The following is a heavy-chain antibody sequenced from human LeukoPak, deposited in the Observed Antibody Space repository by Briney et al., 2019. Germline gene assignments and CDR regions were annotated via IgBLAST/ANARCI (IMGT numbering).Heavy chain of an antibody. D-gene: IGHD5-12*01. Sequence: PGGSLRLSCAASGFTFSSYGMHWVRQAPGKGLEWVAVISYDGSNKYYADSVKGRFTISRDNSKNTLYLQMNSLRAGDTAVYYCARVRKYSGYYSWYFDLWGRGTLVTISS. V-gene: IGHV3-30*03. J-gene: IGHJ2*01. CDR1: GFTFSSYG. CDR2: ISYDGSNK. CDR3: ARVRKYSGYYSWYFDL.